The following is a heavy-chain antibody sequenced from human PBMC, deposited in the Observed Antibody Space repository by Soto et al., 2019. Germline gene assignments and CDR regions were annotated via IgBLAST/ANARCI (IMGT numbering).Heavy chain of an antibody. CDR2: IIPIFGTA. V-gene: IGHV1-69*13. CDR1: GGTFSSYA. CDR3: ARGYGSYYYYYGMDV. D-gene: IGHD1-26*01. Sequence: GASVKVSCKASGGTFSSYAISWVRQAPGQGLEWMGGIIPIFGTANYAQKFQGRVTITADESTSTAYMELSSLRSEDTAVYYCARGYGSYYYYYGMDVWGQGTTVTVSS. J-gene: IGHJ6*02.